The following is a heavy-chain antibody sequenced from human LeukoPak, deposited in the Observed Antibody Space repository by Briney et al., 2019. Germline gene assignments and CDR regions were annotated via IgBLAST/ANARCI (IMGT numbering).Heavy chain of an antibody. CDR3: ARAPWGIVVVVAATDYYYGMDV. D-gene: IGHD2-15*01. CDR2: IYSGGST. V-gene: IGHV3-53*05. Sequence: GGSLRLSCAASGFTVSSNYMSWVRQAPGKGLEWVSVIYSGGSTYYADSVKGRFTISRDNSKNTLYLQMNSLRAEDTAVYYCARAPWGIVVVVAATDYYYGMDVWGQGTTVTVSS. CDR1: GFTVSSNY. J-gene: IGHJ6*02.